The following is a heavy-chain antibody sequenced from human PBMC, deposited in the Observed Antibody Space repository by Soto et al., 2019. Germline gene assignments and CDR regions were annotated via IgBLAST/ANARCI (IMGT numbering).Heavy chain of an antibody. CDR3: ARGPSGDKIDY. V-gene: IGHV4-30-4*01. CDR2: IYDGGTT. D-gene: IGHD7-27*01. J-gene: IGHJ4*02. Sequence: SETLSLTCTVSGGYISSAAYCWSWIRQSPDKGLEWIGHIYDGGTTYSSPSLKGRVTISADTSETQFSLKLSSVSAADTAVYYCARGPSGDKIDYWGQGIQVTVSS. CDR1: GGYISSAAYC.